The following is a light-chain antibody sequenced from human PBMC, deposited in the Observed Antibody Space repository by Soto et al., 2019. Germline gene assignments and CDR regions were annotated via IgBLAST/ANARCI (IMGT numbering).Light chain of an antibody. CDR1: SSDVGGYNY. V-gene: IGLV2-14*01. J-gene: IGLJ2*01. CDR3: SSYTSSSTLE. Sequence: QSASVSGSPGQSITISCTGTSSDVGGYNYVSWYQQHPGKAPKLMIYDVSNRPSGVSNRFSGSKSGNTASLTISGLQAEDEADYYCSSYTSSSTLEFGGGTKVTVL. CDR2: DVS.